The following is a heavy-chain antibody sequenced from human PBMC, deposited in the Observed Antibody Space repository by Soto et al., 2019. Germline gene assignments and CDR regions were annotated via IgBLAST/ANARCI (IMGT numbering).Heavy chain of an antibody. CDR1: GYSFTSYW. D-gene: IGHD6-13*01. Sequence: EVQLVQSGAEVKKPGESLKISCKGSGYSFTSYWICWVRQMPGKGLEWMGIISPGDSDNRYSPSFQGQVTIPAHKSISTAYPQWSSKKAADTAMYYCASTSAAGKYYYVMDVWGQGTTVTVSS. J-gene: IGHJ6*02. V-gene: IGHV5-51*01. CDR2: ISPGDSDN. CDR3: ASTSAAGKYYYVMDV.